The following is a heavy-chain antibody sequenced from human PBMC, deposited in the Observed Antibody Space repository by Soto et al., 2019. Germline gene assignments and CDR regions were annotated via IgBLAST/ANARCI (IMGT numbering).Heavy chain of an antibody. CDR2: IYYSGST. CDR1: GGSISSYY. V-gene: IGHV4-59*01. J-gene: IGHJ4*02. D-gene: IGHD3-3*01. Sequence: SETLSVTCTVSGGSISSYYWSWIRQPPGKGLEWIGYIYYSGSTNYNPSLKSRVTISVDTSKNQFSLKLSSVTAADTAVYYCARANVLRFLEWTYFDYWGQGTLVTVSS. CDR3: ARANVLRFLEWTYFDY.